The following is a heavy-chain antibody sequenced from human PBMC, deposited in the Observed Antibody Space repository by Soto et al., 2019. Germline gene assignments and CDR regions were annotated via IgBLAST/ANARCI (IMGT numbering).Heavy chain of an antibody. V-gene: IGHV4-31*03. Sequence: SETLSLTCTVSGGSISSGGYYWSWIRQHPGKGLEWIGYIYYSGSTYYNPSLKSRVTISVDTSKNQFSLKLSSVTAADTAVYYCARDRRYCSGGSCYSWWFDPWGQGTLVTVSS. CDR3: ARDRRYCSGGSCYSWWFDP. CDR1: GGSISSGGYY. CDR2: IYYSGST. D-gene: IGHD2-15*01. J-gene: IGHJ5*02.